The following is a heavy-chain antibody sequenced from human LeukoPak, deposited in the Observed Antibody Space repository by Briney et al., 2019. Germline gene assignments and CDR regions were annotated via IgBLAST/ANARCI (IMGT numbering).Heavy chain of an antibody. CDR2: ISSSSSYI. Sequence: GGSLRLSCAASRFTFSSYSMNWVRQAPGKGLEWVSSISSSSSYIYYTDSVKGRFTISRDNAKNSLYLQMNSLRAEDTAVYYCARPGLSRFDYWGQGTLVTVSS. CDR1: RFTFSSYS. CDR3: ARPGLSRFDY. V-gene: IGHV3-21*01. J-gene: IGHJ4*02.